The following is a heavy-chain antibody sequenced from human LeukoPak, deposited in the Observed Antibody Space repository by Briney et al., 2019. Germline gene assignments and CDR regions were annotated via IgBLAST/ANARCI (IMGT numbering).Heavy chain of an antibody. V-gene: IGHV4-59*01. J-gene: IGHJ4*02. CDR2: IYYSGST. D-gene: IGHD7-27*01. Sequence: PSETLSLTCTVSGGSISSYYWSWIRQPPGKGLEWIGYIYYSGSTNYNPSLKSRVTISVDTSKNQFSLKLSYVTAADTAVYFCARESSWGNFDYWGQGTLVTVS. CDR1: GGSISSYY. CDR3: ARESSWGNFDY.